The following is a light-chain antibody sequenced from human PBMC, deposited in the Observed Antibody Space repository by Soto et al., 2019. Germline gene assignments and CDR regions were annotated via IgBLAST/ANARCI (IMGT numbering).Light chain of an antibody. Sequence: EIVMTQAPATLSVSPGERATLSCRASQSVSSNLAWYQQKSGQAPSLLIYGASTRATGIPARFSGSGSGTEFTLTIRSLHSEDFAVSYCQQYSNWPWTFGQGTKVEIK. V-gene: IGKV3-15*01. CDR2: GAS. CDR3: QQYSNWPWT. J-gene: IGKJ1*01. CDR1: QSVSSN.